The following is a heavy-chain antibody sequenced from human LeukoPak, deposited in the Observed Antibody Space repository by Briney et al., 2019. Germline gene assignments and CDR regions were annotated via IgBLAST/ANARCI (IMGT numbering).Heavy chain of an antibody. J-gene: IGHJ4*02. CDR3: ASGMSGSFDY. Sequence: GRSLRLSCAASGFTFSSYGMHWVRQAPGKGLEWVAVIWYDGSNKYYADSVKGRFTISRDNSKNTLYLQMNSLRAEDTAVYYCASGMSGSFDYWGQGTLVTVSS. V-gene: IGHV3-33*08. CDR1: GFTFSSYG. D-gene: IGHD3-3*01. CDR2: IWYDGSNK.